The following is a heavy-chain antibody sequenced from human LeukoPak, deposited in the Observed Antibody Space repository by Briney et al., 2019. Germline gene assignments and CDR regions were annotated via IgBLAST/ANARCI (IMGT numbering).Heavy chain of an antibody. Sequence: GASVKVSFKASGYTFTTYYVHWVRQAPGQGLEWMGIINPSGGSTTYAQKFRGRLTMTRDMSTSTVYMELSSLRSEDTAVYYCARGSRPVYNLLTGKRYFDYWGQGTLLTVSS. CDR3: ARGSRPVYNLLTGKRYFDY. CDR2: INPSGGST. CDR1: GYTFTTYY. D-gene: IGHD3-9*01. V-gene: IGHV1-46*01. J-gene: IGHJ4*02.